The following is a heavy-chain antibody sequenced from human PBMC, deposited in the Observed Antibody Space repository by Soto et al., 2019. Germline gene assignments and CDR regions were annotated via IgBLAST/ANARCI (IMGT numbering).Heavy chain of an antibody. CDR3: ARDQGDYYDSSGYYVL. CDR1: GFTVSSNY. CDR2: IYSGGST. D-gene: IGHD3-22*01. J-gene: IGHJ4*02. V-gene: IGHV3-53*04. Sequence: EVQLVESGGGLVQPGGSLRLSCAASGFTVSSNYMSWVRQAPGKELEWVSVIYSGGSTYYADSVKGRFTISRHNSKNTLYLQMNSLRAEDTAVYYCARDQGDYYDSSGYYVLWGQGTLVTVSS.